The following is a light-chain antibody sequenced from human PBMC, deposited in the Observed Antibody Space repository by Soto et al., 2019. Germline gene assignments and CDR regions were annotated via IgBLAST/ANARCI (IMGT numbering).Light chain of an antibody. CDR1: QSVSSN. J-gene: IGKJ1*01. Sequence: EIVMTQSPATLSVSPGERATLSCRASQSVSSNLAWYQQKPGQAPRLLIYGASTRATGIPARFSGSGSGTEFTLTISSLKSEDFAVYYCHQYNNWPGTFGQGTKVEIK. CDR3: HQYNNWPGT. V-gene: IGKV3-15*01. CDR2: GAS.